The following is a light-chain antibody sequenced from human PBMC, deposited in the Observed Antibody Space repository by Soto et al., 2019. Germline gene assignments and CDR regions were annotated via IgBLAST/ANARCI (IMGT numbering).Light chain of an antibody. V-gene: IGLV2-11*01. CDR3: CSYAGSYTWV. CDR1: SSDVGGYNY. J-gene: IGLJ3*02. CDR2: DVS. Sequence: QSALTQPRSVSGSPGQSVTISFTGTSSDVGGYNYVYWYLQHPGKAPKLMIYDVSKRPSGVPDRFSGSKSGNTASLTISGLQAEDEADYYCCSYAGSYTWVFGGGTKVTV.